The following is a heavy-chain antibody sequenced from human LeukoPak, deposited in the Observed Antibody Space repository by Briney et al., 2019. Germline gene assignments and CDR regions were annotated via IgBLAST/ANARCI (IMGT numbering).Heavy chain of an antibody. D-gene: IGHD3-10*01. Sequence: PGGSLRLSCAASGFTFSSYGMHWVRQAPGKGLEWVAFIRYDGSNKYYADSVKGRFTISRDNSKNTLYLQMNSLRAEDTAVYYCAKAHGELSHYYYYMDVWGKGTTVTISS. V-gene: IGHV3-30*02. CDR3: AKAHGELSHYYYYMDV. J-gene: IGHJ6*03. CDR1: GFTFSSYG. CDR2: IRYDGSNK.